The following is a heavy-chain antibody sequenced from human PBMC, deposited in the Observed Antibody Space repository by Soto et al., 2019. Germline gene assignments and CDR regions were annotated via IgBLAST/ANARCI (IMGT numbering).Heavy chain of an antibody. CDR2: IRGETNGGTA. D-gene: IGHD3-22*01. V-gene: IGHV3-49*04. J-gene: IGHJ4*02. CDR3: TRYYYESSGYYVY. CDR1: GFNFANYA. Sequence: GGSLRLSCTGSGFNFANYALTWVRQAPGKGLEWVGFIRGETNGGTADYAASLKGRITISRDDSKSIAYLEINSLQTEDAAVYYCTRYYYESSGYYVYWGQGTLVTVSS.